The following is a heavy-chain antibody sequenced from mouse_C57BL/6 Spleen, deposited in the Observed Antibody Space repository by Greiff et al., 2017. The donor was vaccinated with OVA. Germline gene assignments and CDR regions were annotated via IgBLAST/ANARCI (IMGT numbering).Heavy chain of an antibody. V-gene: IGHV6-3*01. CDR2: IRLKSDNYAT. CDR3: TRDYGSSYFDY. D-gene: IGHD1-1*01. Sequence: VKVEESGGGLVQPGGSMKLSCVASGFTFSNYWMNWVRQSPEKGLEWVAQIRLKSDNYATHYAESVKGRFTISRDDSKSSVYLQMNNLRAEDTGIYYCTRDYGSSYFDYWGQGTTLTVSS. J-gene: IGHJ2*01. CDR1: GFTFSNYW.